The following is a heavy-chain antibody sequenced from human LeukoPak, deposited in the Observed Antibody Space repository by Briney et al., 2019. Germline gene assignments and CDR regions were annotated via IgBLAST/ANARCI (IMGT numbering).Heavy chain of an antibody. Sequence: SETLSLTCTVSGGSISSYYWSWIRQPPGEGLEWIGYIYYSGSTNYNPSLKSRVAISVDTSKNQFSLKLSSVTAADTAVYYCAKTEAYYYDSSGYYFDYWGQGTLVTVSS. CDR3: AKTEAYYYDSSGYYFDY. CDR1: GGSISSYY. D-gene: IGHD3-22*01. J-gene: IGHJ4*02. CDR2: IYYSGST. V-gene: IGHV4-59*08.